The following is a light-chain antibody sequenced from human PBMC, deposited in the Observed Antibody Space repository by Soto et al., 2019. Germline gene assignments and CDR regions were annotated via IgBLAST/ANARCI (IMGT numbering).Light chain of an antibody. Sequence: QSALTQPASVSGSPGQSITISCTGTSSDIGGYDYVSWYQQYPGKAPKLMIYDLSNRPSGVSDRFSGSKSANTASLTISGLQAEDEADYYCNSYTTSSSLYVFGTGTKLTVL. CDR2: DLS. CDR3: NSYTTSSSLYV. J-gene: IGLJ1*01. CDR1: SSDIGGYDY. V-gene: IGLV2-14*01.